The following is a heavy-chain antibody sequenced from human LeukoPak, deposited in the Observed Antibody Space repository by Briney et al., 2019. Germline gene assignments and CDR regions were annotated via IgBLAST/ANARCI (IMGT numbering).Heavy chain of an antibody. V-gene: IGHV3-23*01. CDR1: GYTFSCYA. Sequence: PGGCLRLSCAASGYTFSCYAMSWVRQAPGKGLEWVSAISGSGGSTYYADSVKGRFTISRDNSKNTLYLQMNSLRAEDTAVYYCANLITGTSYYFDYWGQGTLVTVSS. CDR2: ISGSGGST. CDR3: ANLITGTSYYFDY. D-gene: IGHD1-7*01. J-gene: IGHJ4*02.